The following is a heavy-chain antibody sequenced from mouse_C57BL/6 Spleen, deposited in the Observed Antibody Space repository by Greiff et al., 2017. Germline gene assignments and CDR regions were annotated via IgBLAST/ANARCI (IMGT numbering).Heavy chain of an antibody. D-gene: IGHD2-3*01. CDR2: IYPGDGDT. Sequence: VQLKESGPELVKPGASVKISCKASGYAFSSSWMNWVKQRPGKGLEWIGRIYPGDGDTNYNGKFKGKATLTADKSSSTAYMQLSSLTSEDSAVYFCARGDGYLYYFDCWGQGTTLTVSS. V-gene: IGHV1-82*01. J-gene: IGHJ2*01. CDR1: GYAFSSSW. CDR3: ARGDGYLYYFDC.